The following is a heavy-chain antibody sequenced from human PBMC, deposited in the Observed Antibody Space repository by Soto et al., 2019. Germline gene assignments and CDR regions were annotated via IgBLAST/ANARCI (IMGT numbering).Heavy chain of an antibody. Sequence: PGESLKISCKGSGYSFTSYWISWVRQMPGKGLEWMGRIDPSDSYTNYNPSLKGRVTISVDKSKNQFSLKLSSVTAADTAVYYCARDSACNDSYGSSCSFGMDVWGQGTTVTVSS. V-gene: IGHV5-10-1*01. CDR3: ARDSACNDSYGSSCSFGMDV. D-gene: IGHD5-18*01. CDR2: IDPSDSYT. J-gene: IGHJ6*02. CDR1: GYSFTSYW.